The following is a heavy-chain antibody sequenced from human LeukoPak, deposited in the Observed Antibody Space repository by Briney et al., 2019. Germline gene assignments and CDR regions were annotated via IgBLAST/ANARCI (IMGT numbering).Heavy chain of an antibody. V-gene: IGHV4-34*01. CDR1: GGSFSGYY. J-gene: IGHJ4*02. Sequence: PSETLSLTCAVYGGSFSGYYWSWIRQPPGKGLEWIGEINHSGSTNYNPSLKRRVTISVDTSKNQFSLKLSSVTAADTAVYYCAGRGYSYGSNFDYWGQGTLVTVSS. CDR3: AGRGYSYGSNFDY. D-gene: IGHD5-18*01. CDR2: INHSGST.